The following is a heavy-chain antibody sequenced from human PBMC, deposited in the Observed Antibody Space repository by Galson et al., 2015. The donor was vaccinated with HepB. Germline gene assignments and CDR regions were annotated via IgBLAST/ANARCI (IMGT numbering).Heavy chain of an antibody. D-gene: IGHD2-15*01. J-gene: IGHJ4*02. CDR3: GKGCRGGGSCYYLEY. CDR1: GFTFSSYG. V-gene: IGHV3-30*18. CDR2: VSYDGSST. Sequence: SLRLSCAASGFTFSSYGMHWVRQAPGKGLEWVGIVSYDGSSTHYGDSVKGRFTISRDNSKNTLYLQMNSLRSEGTAVYYCGKGCRGGGSCYYLEYWGQGALVAVSS.